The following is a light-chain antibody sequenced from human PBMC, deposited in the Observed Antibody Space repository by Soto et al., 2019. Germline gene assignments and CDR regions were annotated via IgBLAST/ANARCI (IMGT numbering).Light chain of an antibody. Sequence: EIVLTHSPGTLSLSPCERATLSFSASQSVSSSYLAWYQQKPGQAPRLLIYGASNRATGIPARFSGSGSETDFTLTISSLEPEDFAVYYCQQRSNWPPITFGQGTRLEIK. CDR2: GAS. V-gene: IGKV3D-20*02. J-gene: IGKJ5*01. CDR3: QQRSNWPPIT. CDR1: QSVSSSY.